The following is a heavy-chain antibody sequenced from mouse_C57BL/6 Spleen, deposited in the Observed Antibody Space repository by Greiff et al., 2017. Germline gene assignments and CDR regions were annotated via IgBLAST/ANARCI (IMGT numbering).Heavy chain of an antibody. CDR2: IDPETGGT. V-gene: IGHV1-15*01. CDR3: TTVVATRYAMDY. J-gene: IGHJ4*01. D-gene: IGHD1-1*01. CDR1: GYTFTDYE. Sequence: QVQLQQSGAELVRPGASVTLSCKASGYTFTDYEMHWVKQTPVHGLEWIGAIDPETGGTAYNQKFKGKAILTADKSSSTAYMELRSLTSEDSAVYYCTTVVATRYAMDYWGQGTSVTVSS.